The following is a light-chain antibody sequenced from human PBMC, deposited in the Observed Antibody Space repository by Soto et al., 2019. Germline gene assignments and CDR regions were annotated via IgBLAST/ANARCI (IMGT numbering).Light chain of an antibody. CDR1: QRVNSNY. J-gene: IGKJ1*01. CDR2: GAS. V-gene: IGKV3-20*01. CDR3: HQYGSSPRT. Sequence: DIFLTQSPGTLSVSPGXRVTLSCRASQRVNSNYLAWYQQEPGQAPRLLIYGASNRATGIPDRFSGSGSGTDFTLTISSLEPGDFAVYYCHQYGSSPRTFGQGTKVDIK.